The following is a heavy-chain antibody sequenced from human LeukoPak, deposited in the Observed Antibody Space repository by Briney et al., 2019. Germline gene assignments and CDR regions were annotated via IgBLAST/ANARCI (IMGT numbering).Heavy chain of an antibody. CDR1: GGSISSYY. V-gene: IGHV4-59*01. J-gene: IGHJ3*02. CDR2: IYYSGST. CDR3: ARRTESYDFWSGSDAFAI. D-gene: IGHD3-3*01. Sequence: SETLSLTCTVSGGSISSYYWSWIRQPPGKGLEWLGYIYYSGSTNYNPSLKSRVTISVDTSKNQFSLKLSSVTAAATAVYYCARRTESYDFWSGSDAFAIWGQGTMVTVPS.